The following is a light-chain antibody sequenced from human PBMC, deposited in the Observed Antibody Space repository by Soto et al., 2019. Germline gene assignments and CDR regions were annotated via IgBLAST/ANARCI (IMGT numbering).Light chain of an antibody. J-gene: IGKJ5*01. CDR3: QQYNNWPPT. CDR2: DVS. CDR1: HSARSS. V-gene: IGKV3-15*01. Sequence: EVWMTQSPATLSGSPGERATLSCRASHSARSSLGGYQQKPGPPPSLLIYDVSIRATGIPARFNGSAYGTEFHPTISRLQSEDFAVYYCQQYNNWPPTFGQGTRLEIK.